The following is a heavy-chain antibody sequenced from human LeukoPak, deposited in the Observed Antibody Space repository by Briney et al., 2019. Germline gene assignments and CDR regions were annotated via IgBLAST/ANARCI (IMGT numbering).Heavy chain of an antibody. CDR1: GYTFTAYY. V-gene: IGHV1-18*04. CDR3: ARYYDSSKDGNDY. Sequence: GASVKVTCKASGYTFTAYYMHWVRQAPGQGLEWVGWISSYNGKTNYGKNVQGRVTMTTDTSTSTAYMELRSLRSDDTAIYYCARYYDSSKDGNDYWGQGTLVTVSS. J-gene: IGHJ4*02. CDR2: ISSYNGKT. D-gene: IGHD3-22*01.